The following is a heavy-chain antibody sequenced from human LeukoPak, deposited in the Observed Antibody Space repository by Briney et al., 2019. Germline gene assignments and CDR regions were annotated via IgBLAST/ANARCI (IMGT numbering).Heavy chain of an antibody. CDR3: ARDGGYYCSGGSCPIDY. CDR1: GDTFTGYY. J-gene: IGHJ4*02. CDR2: INPNRGGT. Sequence: AAVKVSCKASGDTFTGYYMHGVGQAPGEGGEGMGWINPNRGGTNYAQKFQGRVTMTRDTSMSTAYMEMSRLRSDDTAVYYCARDGGYYCSGGSCPIDYWGQGTLLTVSS. V-gene: IGHV1-2*02. D-gene: IGHD2-15*01.